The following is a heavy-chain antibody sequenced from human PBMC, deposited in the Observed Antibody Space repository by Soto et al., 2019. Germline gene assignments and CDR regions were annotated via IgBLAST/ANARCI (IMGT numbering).Heavy chain of an antibody. CDR1: GFTFSSYS. D-gene: IGHD6-13*01. CDR3: ARVREQQLVLSYVDL. Sequence: EVQLVESGGGLVKPGGSLRLSCAASGFTFSSYSMNWVRQAPGKGLEWVSSISSSSSYIYYADSVKGRFTISRDNAKNSLYLQMNSLRAEDTAVYYCARVREQQLVLSYVDLWGCGTLVTVSS. V-gene: IGHV3-21*01. CDR2: ISSSSSYI. J-gene: IGHJ2*01.